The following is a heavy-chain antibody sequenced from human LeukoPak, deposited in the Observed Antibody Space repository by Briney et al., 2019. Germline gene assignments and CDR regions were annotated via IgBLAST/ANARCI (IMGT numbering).Heavy chain of an antibody. CDR1: GDSITSHY. Sequence: PSETLSLTCNVSGDSITSHYWNWIRQPPGKGLEWIGYIYYTGIIKYNPSLTSRVSMSVDTSKNQFFLKMKSVTAADTAVYHCARSVDYFDNTGPHMMFDYWGQGSLVTLSS. CDR3: ARSVDYFDNTGPHMMFDY. J-gene: IGHJ4*02. CDR2: IYYTGII. D-gene: IGHD3-22*01. V-gene: IGHV4-59*11.